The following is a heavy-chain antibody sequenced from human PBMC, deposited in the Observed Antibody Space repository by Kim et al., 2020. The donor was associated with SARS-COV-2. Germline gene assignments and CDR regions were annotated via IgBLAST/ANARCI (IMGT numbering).Heavy chain of an antibody. J-gene: IGHJ4*02. V-gene: IGHV3-72*01. Sequence: GGSLRLSCAASGFSLSDQYMDWVRQAPGKGLEWVGCARNQANGYSPQYAASVNGRFTISRDDSKNSLYLQLNGLKTEDTAVYYCTGDLVGPTGMAYWGQG. CDR2: ARNQANGYSP. CDR3: TGDLVGPTGMAY. CDR1: GFSLSDQY. D-gene: IGHD1-26*01.